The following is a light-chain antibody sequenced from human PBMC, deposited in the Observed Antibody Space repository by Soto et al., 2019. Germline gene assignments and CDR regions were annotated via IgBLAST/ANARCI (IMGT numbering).Light chain of an antibody. CDR3: SSYTGSHTRYV. V-gene: IGLV2-14*01. Sequence: QSVLTQPASVSGSPGQSITISCTGTSSDVGGYKYVSWYQQHPGKTPQLMIYEVSNRPSGVSNRFSGSKSGNTASLTISGLQAEDEADYYCSSYTGSHTRYVFGTGTKLTVL. CDR1: SSDVGGYKY. CDR2: EVS. J-gene: IGLJ1*01.